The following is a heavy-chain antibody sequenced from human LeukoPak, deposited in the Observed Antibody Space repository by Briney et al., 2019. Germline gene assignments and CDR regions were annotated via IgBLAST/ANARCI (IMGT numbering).Heavy chain of an antibody. D-gene: IGHD4-17*01. CDR2: INLDGSET. J-gene: IGHJ4*02. Sequence: GGSLRLSCAASGFIFSTYWMSWVRQAPGKGLEWVANINLDGSETHYVVSVKGRFTISRDNGKKSLFLQMSSLGAEDTAVYYCARGTVTAPDYWGQGTLVTVSS. V-gene: IGHV3-7*05. CDR1: GFIFSTYW. CDR3: ARGTVTAPDY.